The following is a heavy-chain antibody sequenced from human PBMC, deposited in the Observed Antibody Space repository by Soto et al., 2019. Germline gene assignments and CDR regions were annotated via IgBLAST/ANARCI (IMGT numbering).Heavy chain of an antibody. J-gene: IGHJ6*02. CDR1: GFTFSSYG. Sequence: QVQLVESGGGVVQPGRSLRLSCAASGFTFSSYGMHWVRQAPGKGLEWVAVIWYDGSNKYYADSVKGRFTISRDNSKNPLYLQMNSLRAEDTAVYYCARAWARIAAANYGMDVWGQGTTVTVSS. CDR3: ARAWARIAAANYGMDV. D-gene: IGHD6-13*01. CDR2: IWYDGSNK. V-gene: IGHV3-33*01.